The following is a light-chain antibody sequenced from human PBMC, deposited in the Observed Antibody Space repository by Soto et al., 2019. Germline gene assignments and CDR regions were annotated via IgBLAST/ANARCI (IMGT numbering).Light chain of an antibody. J-gene: IGKJ2*01. CDR1: QSVASNY. CDR2: GAS. CDR3: QQYGGSPYT. V-gene: IGKV3-20*01. Sequence: EIVLTQFPGTLSLSPGERATLSCRASQSVASNYLAWYQQRPGQAPRVLIFGASSRATGIPDKFSGSGSGTDFTLTISRLDPDDFAVYYCQQYGGSPYTFGQGTTVEIK.